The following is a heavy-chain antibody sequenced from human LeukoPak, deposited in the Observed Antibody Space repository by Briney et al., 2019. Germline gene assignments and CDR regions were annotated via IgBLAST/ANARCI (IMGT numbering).Heavy chain of an antibody. V-gene: IGHV3-21*01. CDR2: ISTSSNYI. CDR3: ARAVDTALDY. D-gene: IGHD5-18*01. Sequence: GGSLGLSCAASGFTFRTYSMNWVRQAPGKGLEWVSSISTSSNYIYYADSVKGRFTISRDNAKSSLYLQMNSLRAEDTALYYCARAVDTALDYWGQGTLVTVSS. CDR1: GFTFRTYS. J-gene: IGHJ4*02.